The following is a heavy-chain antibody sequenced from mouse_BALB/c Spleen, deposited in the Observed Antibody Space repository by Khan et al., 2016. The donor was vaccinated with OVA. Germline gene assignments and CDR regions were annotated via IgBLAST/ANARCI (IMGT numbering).Heavy chain of an antibody. CDR2: ISSDGDYT. D-gene: IGHD4-1*01. CDR3: ASHLTGSFAY. Sequence: EVQLVESGGDLVKPGGSLKLSCAASGFTFSSYSMSWVRQTPDKRLEWVATISSDGDYTYFPDSVKGRFTISRDTAKNTLNLQMSSLKSEDTALYYCASHLTGSFAYWGQGNLVTVSA. J-gene: IGHJ3*01. CDR1: GFTFSSYS. V-gene: IGHV5-6*01.